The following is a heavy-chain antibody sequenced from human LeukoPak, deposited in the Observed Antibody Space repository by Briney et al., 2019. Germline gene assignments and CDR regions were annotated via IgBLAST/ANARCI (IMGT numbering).Heavy chain of an antibody. CDR2: IWHDGSHK. Sequence: GGSLRLSCAASGFTFSTYGMHWVRQAPGKGLEWVTVIWHDGSHKDYADSVKGRFTISRDNSKNTLYLQMNDLRAEDTAVYYCARALTTLTYEGYWGQGTLVTVSS. V-gene: IGHV3-33*01. J-gene: IGHJ4*02. D-gene: IGHD1-1*01. CDR1: GFTFSTYG. CDR3: ARALTTLTYEGY.